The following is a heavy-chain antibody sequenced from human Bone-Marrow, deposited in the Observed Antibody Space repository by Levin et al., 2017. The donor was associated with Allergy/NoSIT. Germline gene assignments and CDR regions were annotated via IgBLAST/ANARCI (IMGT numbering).Heavy chain of an antibody. D-gene: IGHD3-9*01. CDR1: GFTFSSYG. V-gene: IGHV3-33*01. J-gene: IGHJ5*02. CDR2: IWYDGSNK. CDR3: ARSYDILTGLLS. Sequence: GESLKISCAASGFTFSSYGMHWVRQAPGKGLEWVAVIWYDGSNKYYADSVKGRFTISRDNSKNTLYLQMNSLRAEDTAVYYCARSYDILTGLLSWGQGTLVTVSS.